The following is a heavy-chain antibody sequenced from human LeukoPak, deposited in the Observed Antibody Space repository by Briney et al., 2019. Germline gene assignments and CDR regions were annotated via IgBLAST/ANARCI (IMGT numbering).Heavy chain of an antibody. V-gene: IGHV3-48*01. CDR1: GFTFSSYN. J-gene: IGHJ3*02. CDR3: AKDTVAYCGGDCYSWAFDI. CDR2: ISSSSNTI. D-gene: IGHD2-21*01. Sequence: GGSLRLSCAASGFTFSSYNMNWVRQAPGKGLEWVPYISSSSNTIYYADSVKGRFTISRDNAKNSLYLQMNSLRAEDTAVYYCAKDTVAYCGGDCYSWAFDIWGQGTMVTVSS.